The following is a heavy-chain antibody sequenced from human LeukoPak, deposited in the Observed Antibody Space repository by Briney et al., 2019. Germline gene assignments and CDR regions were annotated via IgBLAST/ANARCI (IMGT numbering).Heavy chain of an antibody. V-gene: IGHV3-53*01. Sequence: GSLRLSCAASGFTVSSNYMSWVRQAPGKGLEWVSIIYSGGSTYFADSVKGRFTISRDNSKNTLYLQMNSLRAEDTALYYCARVPLASWIQLDSWGQGTLVTVSS. CDR3: ARVPLASWIQLDS. D-gene: IGHD6-13*01. CDR2: IYSGGST. CDR1: GFTVSSNY. J-gene: IGHJ4*02.